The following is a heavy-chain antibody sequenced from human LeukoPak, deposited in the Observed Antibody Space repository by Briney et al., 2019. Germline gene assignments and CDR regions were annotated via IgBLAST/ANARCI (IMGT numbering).Heavy chain of an antibody. CDR1: GFTFSSYA. J-gene: IGHJ5*02. V-gene: IGHV3-23*01. CDR3: AKSAVSGWYRWFDP. Sequence: PGGSLRLSCAASGFTFSSYAMSWVRQAPGKGLEWVSAISGSGGSTYYADSVKGRFTVSRDNSKNTLYLQMNSLRAEDTAVYYYAKSAVSGWYRWFDPWGQGTLVTVSS. D-gene: IGHD6-19*01. CDR2: ISGSGGST.